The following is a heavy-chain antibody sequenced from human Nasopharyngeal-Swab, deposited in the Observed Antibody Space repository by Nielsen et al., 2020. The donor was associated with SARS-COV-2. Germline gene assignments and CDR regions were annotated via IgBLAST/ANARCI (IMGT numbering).Heavy chain of an antibody. CDR2: IRSKGNSYAT. CDR1: GFIFSDSA. D-gene: IGHD5-12*01. J-gene: IGHJ6*02. CDR3: AKDRDSGDDSDDYYHYYGMDV. V-gene: IGHV3-73*01. Sequence: GESLKISCAASGFIFSDSAIHWVRQASGKGLEWVGRIRSKGNSYATEYAASVEGRFTISRDNSKNTVNLQMNSLRAEDTAIYYCAKDRDSGDDSDDYYHYYGMDVWGQGTTVTVSS.